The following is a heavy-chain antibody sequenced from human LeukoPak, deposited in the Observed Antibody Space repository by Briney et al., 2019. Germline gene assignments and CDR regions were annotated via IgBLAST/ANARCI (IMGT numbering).Heavy chain of an antibody. Sequence: GGSLRLSCAASGFTFDNYAMSWVRQAPGKGMEWVSGISGSGGTTYYADSVKGRFTISRDNSKNTMYLQMNSLRSEDTAVYYCAKDRQFAHPRHGLDVWGQGTTVTVSS. J-gene: IGHJ6*02. CDR3: AKDRQFAHPRHGLDV. V-gene: IGHV3-23*01. CDR2: ISGSGGTT. CDR1: GFTFDNYA. D-gene: IGHD3-10*01.